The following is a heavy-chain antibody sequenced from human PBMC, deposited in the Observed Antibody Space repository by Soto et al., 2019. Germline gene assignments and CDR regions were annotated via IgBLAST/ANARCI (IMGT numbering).Heavy chain of an antibody. CDR1: GYTFTSYG. D-gene: IGHD5-18*01. CDR3: ARELRTATYPTAPLYYYYGMDV. Sequence: ASVKVSCKASGYTFTSYGISGVRQAPGQGLAWMGWISAYTGNTNYAQKLQGRVTMTTDTSTSTAYMELRSLRSDDTAVYYCARELRTATYPTAPLYYYYGMDVWGQGTTVTV. CDR2: ISAYTGNT. J-gene: IGHJ6*02. V-gene: IGHV1-18*04.